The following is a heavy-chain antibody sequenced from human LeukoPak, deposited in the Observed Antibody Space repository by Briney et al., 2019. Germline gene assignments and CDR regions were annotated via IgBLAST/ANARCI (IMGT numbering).Heavy chain of an antibody. CDR3: ARSLGGVTAIWGGLDY. CDR1: GGSISSGGYY. CDR2: IYYSGST. J-gene: IGHJ4*02. Sequence: SETLSLTCTVSGGSISSGGYYWSWIRQHPGKGLEWIGYIYYSGSTYYNPSLKSRVTISVDTSKNQFSLKLSSVTAADTAVYYCARSLGGVTAIWGGLDYWGQGTLVTVSS. V-gene: IGHV4-31*03. D-gene: IGHD2-21*02.